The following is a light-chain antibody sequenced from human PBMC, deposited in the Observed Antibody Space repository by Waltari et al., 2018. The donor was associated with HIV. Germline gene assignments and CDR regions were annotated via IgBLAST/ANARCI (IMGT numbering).Light chain of an antibody. Sequence: QYVLPQPPSASGPPGQRVTISCSGSSSNIGSNTVNWYQQLPGTAPKLLIYSNNQRPSGVPDRFAGSKSGTSASLAISGLQSDDEADYYCAAWDDSLNGPVFGGGTKLTVL. V-gene: IGLV1-44*01. J-gene: IGLJ3*02. CDR1: SSNIGSNT. CDR2: SNN. CDR3: AAWDDSLNGPV.